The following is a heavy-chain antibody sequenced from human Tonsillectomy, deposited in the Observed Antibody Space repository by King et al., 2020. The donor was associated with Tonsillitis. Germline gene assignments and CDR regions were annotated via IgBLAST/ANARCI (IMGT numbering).Heavy chain of an antibody. Sequence: VPLQESGPGLVKPSETLSLNCTVSGGSITSYHWNWIRQPPGKRLEWIGYIYDSGSTTYNPSLKSRVTMSVDTSKNQFSLKVTSVTAADPAVYYCARMPRDCYNFYFDNWGQGPLVTVSS. CDR1: GGSITSYH. V-gene: IGHV4-59*01. J-gene: IGHJ4*02. CDR2: IYDSGST. CDR3: ARMPRDCYNFYFDN. D-gene: IGHD5-24*01.